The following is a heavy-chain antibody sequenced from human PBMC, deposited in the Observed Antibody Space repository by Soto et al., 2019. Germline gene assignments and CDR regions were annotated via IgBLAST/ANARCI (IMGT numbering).Heavy chain of an antibody. D-gene: IGHD1-26*01. CDR3: ARDLSGSGSYYVGTFDI. J-gene: IGHJ3*02. V-gene: IGHV3-48*02. CDR1: GFTFSSYS. Sequence: GGSLRLSCAASGFTFSSYSMNWVRQAPGKGLEWVSYISSSSSTIYYADSVKGRFTISRDNAKNSLYLQMNSLRDEDTAVYYCARDLSGSGSYYVGTFDIWGQGTMVTVSS. CDR2: ISSSSSTI.